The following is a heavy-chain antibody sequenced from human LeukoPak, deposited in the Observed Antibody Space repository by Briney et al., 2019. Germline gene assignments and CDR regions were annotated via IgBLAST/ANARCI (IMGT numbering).Heavy chain of an antibody. CDR2: ISSNGGST. Sequence: GGSLRLSCSASGFTFSSYAMHWVRQAPGKGLEYVSAISSNGGSTYYADSVKGRFTISRDNSKNTLYLQMSSLRAEDTAVYYCVKVVSFGEDYYGMDVWGKGTTVTVSS. D-gene: IGHD3-10*01. J-gene: IGHJ6*04. V-gene: IGHV3-64D*06. CDR1: GFTFSSYA. CDR3: VKVVSFGEDYYGMDV.